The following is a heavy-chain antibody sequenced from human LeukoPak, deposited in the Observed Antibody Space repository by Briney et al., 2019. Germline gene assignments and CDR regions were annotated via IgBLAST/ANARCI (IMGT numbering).Heavy chain of an antibody. Sequence: GGSLRLSCAASGFTFSDYYMSWIRQAPGKGLEWVSYISSSGSTIYYADSVKGRFTISRDNAKNSLYLQMNSLRAEDTAVYYCARDGGGGDYGSVPYYYYGMDVWGQGTTVTVSS. D-gene: IGHD3-10*01. CDR2: ISSSGSTI. V-gene: IGHV3-11*01. CDR3: ARDGGGGDYGSVPYYYYGMDV. J-gene: IGHJ6*02. CDR1: GFTFSDYY.